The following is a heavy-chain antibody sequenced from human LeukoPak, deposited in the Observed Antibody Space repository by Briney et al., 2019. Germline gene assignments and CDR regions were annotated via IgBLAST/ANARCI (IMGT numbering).Heavy chain of an antibody. CDR2: TYYRSQQWHS. J-gene: IGHJ4*02. Sequence: SQTLSLTCAISGDSVSSNGASWNWIRQSPSRGLEWLGRTYYRSQQWHSDYAPSVKGRITLNPDTSKNQFSLQLNSVTPEDTVVYYCARGGAIFGVAYLFDYWGQGTLVTVSS. CDR1: GDSVSSNGAS. CDR3: ARGGAIFGVAYLFDY. V-gene: IGHV6-1*01. D-gene: IGHD3-3*01.